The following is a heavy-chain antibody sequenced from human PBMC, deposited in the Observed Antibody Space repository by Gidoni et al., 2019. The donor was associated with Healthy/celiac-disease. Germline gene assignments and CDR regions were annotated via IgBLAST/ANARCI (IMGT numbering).Heavy chain of an antibody. V-gene: IGHV3-49*03. J-gene: IGHJ3*02. Sequence: EVQLVESGGCLVQPGRSLRLSCTASGFTFGDYAMSWFRQVPGKGLEWVGFIRSKAYGGTTEYAASVKGRFTISRDDSKSIAYLQMNSLKTEDTAVYYCTRDLSEGIAAAGTHAFDIWGQGTMVTVSS. D-gene: IGHD6-13*01. CDR3: TRDLSEGIAAAGTHAFDI. CDR2: IRSKAYGGTT. CDR1: GFTFGDYA.